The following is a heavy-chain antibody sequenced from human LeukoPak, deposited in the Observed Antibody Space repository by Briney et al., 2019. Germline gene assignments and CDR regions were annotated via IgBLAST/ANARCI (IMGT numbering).Heavy chain of an antibody. J-gene: IGHJ5*02. Sequence: SETLSLTCTVFGGSISSNYWSWIRQPPGKGLEWIGYIYYSGSTNYNPSLKSRVTISVDTSKNQFSLKLTSVTAADTAVYYCARHLYGSGSYSTWGQGTLVTVSS. D-gene: IGHD3-10*01. CDR3: ARHLYGSGSYST. CDR1: GGSISSNY. V-gene: IGHV4-59*08. CDR2: IYYSGST.